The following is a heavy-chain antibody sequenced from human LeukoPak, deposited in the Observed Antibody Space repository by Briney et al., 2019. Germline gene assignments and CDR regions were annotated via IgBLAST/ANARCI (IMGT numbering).Heavy chain of an antibody. V-gene: IGHV1-2*02. CDR1: GYTFTKYY. D-gene: IGHD6-19*01. CDR3: AREEPPAAVAGTGNWFDP. CDR2: INPNSGGT. J-gene: IGHJ5*02. Sequence: GASVKVSCKASGYTFTKYYIHWVRQAPGQGLEWMGWINPNSGGTNYAQKFQGRVTMTRDTSISTAYMELSRLRSDDTAVYYCAREEPPAAVAGTGNWFDPWGQGTLVTVSS.